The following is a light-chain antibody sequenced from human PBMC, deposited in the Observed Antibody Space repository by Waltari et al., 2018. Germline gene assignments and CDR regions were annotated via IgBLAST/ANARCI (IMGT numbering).Light chain of an antibody. V-gene: IGKV3-20*01. J-gene: IGKJ2*01. CDR2: GAS. Sequence: EIVLTQSPGTLSLSPGERATLSCRASQSVSSSYLACYQQKPGQAPRLLIYGASSRATGIPDRFSGSGSGTDFTLTISRLEPEDFAVYYCQQYGSSPGNTFGQGTKLEI. CDR3: QQYGSSPGNT. CDR1: QSVSSSY.